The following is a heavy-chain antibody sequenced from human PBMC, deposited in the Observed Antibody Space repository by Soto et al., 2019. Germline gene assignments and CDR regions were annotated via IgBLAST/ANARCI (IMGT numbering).Heavy chain of an antibody. CDR3: AREKGYSYGYSGYYFDY. CDR2: ISYDGSNK. CDR1: GFTFSSYA. Sequence: GGSLRLSCAASGFTFSSYAMHWVRQAPGKGLEWVAVISYDGSNKYYADSVKGRFTISRDNSKNTLYLQMNSLRAEDTAVYYCAREKGYSYGYSGYYFDYWGQGTLVTVSS. D-gene: IGHD5-18*01. J-gene: IGHJ4*02. V-gene: IGHV3-30-3*01.